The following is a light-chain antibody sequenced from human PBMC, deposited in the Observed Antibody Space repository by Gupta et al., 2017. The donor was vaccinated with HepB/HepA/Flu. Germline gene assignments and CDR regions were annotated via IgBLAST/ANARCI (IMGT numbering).Light chain of an antibody. J-gene: IGKJ1*01. CDR3: QQYGSSPRT. CDR2: AAS. V-gene: IGKV3-20*01. CDR1: QSCSGSY. Sequence: EIVLTQSPGTLSLSPGERATLSCRASQSCSGSYLACYKHNTCQAPRLLMYAASNMATGIPDMSSGSGYGTVFTLTISRLESEDCAVYYCQQYGSSPRTFGQGTKVEIK.